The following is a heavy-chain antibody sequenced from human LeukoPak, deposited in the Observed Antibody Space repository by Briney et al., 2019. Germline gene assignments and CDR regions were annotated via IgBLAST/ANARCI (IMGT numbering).Heavy chain of an antibody. V-gene: IGHV4-34*01. CDR1: GGSFSGYY. CDR3: ARVVRGVIRGIGWFDP. D-gene: IGHD3-10*01. CDR2: INHSGST. Sequence: PSETLSLTCAVYGGSFSGYYWSWIRQPPGKGLEWIGEINHSGSTNYNPSLKSRVTISVDTSKNQFSLKLSSVTAADTAVYYCARVVRGVIRGIGWFDPWGQGTLVTVSS. J-gene: IGHJ5*02.